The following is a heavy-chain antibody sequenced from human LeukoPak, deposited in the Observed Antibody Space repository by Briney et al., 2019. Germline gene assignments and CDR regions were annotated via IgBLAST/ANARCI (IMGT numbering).Heavy chain of an antibody. V-gene: IGHV4-4*07. J-gene: IGHJ5*02. D-gene: IGHD3-22*01. CDR2: IYTSGST. CDR3: ASSYYYDSSGYSALT. CDR1: GGSISSYY. Sequence: PSETLSLTCTVSGGSISSYYWSWLRQPAGKGLEWIGRIYTSGSTNYNPSLKSRVTMSVDTSKNQFSLKLSSVTAADTAVYYCASSYYYDSSGYSALTWGQGTLVTVSS.